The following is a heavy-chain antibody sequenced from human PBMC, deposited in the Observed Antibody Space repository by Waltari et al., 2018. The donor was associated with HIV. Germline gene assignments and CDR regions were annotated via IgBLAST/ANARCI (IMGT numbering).Heavy chain of an antibody. J-gene: IGHJ4*01. Sequence: QVVLIESGAEVKQPGGSVKVSCKVAGNSLTQLSMHWVRQAPGKGLEWMGGFDPEGDETIYAQKFQGRLSMTEDTSTDTAYMELRGLRSDDTAVYYCASNDRPVYFFDYWSHGTLVTVSS. CDR2: FDPEGDET. CDR1: GNSLTQLS. CDR3: ASNDRPVYFFDY. D-gene: IGHD3-9*01. V-gene: IGHV1-24*01.